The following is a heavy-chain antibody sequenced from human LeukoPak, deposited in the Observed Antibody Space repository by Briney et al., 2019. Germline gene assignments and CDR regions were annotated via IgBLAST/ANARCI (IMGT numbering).Heavy chain of an antibody. D-gene: IGHD2-8*02. CDR2: ISWNSGSI. CDR1: GFTFDDYA. Sequence: SLRLSCAASGFTFDDYAMHWVRQAPGKGLEWVSGISWNSGSIGYADSVKGRFTISRDNAKNSLYLQMNSLRAEDTALYYCAKGHGSGGTWGQGTLVTVSS. CDR3: AKGHGSGGT. V-gene: IGHV3-9*01. J-gene: IGHJ5*02.